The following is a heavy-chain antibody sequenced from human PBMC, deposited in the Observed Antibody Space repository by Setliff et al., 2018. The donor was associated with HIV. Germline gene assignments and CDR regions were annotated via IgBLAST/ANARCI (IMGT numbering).Heavy chain of an antibody. CDR3: ARGAYYGSGSYYDSRY. V-gene: IGHV1-8*01. J-gene: IGHJ4*02. Sequence: ASVKVSCKASGYTFTSYDINWVRQATGQGLEWMGWMNPNSGNTGYAQKFQGRVTMTRTTSISTAYMELSSLRSEDTAVYYCARGAYYGSGSYYDSRYWGQGTPVTVSS. CDR2: MNPNSGNT. D-gene: IGHD3-10*01. CDR1: GYTFTSYD.